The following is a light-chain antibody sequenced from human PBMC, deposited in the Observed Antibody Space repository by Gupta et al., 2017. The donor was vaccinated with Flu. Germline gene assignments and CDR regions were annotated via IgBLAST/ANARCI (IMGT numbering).Light chain of an antibody. Sequence: GDRVTTTCRASRSISTYLYWYQQKPGKAPKLLSQAASSLQSGVPLRFSGSGSRTDFTLTISSLQPEDFATYYCQQSDSTSFTFGGGTKVEIK. CDR2: AAS. J-gene: IGKJ4*01. CDR1: RSISTY. CDR3: QQSDSTSFT. V-gene: IGKV1-39*01.